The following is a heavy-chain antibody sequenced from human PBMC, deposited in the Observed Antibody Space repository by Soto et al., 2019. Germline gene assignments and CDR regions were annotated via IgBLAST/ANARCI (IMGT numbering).Heavy chain of an antibody. CDR3: AHRILGAIHFGY. CDR2: IYWDDDK. CDR1: GFSLSTSGVG. D-gene: IGHD1-26*01. Sequence: QITLKESGPTLVKPTQTLTLTCTFSGFSLSTSGVGVGWIRQPPGKALEWLARIYWDDDKGDSPSLKSRLTITKATSKNQVVLTMTNMDPVDPATYYCAHRILGAIHFGYWGQGTLVTGSS. J-gene: IGHJ4*02. V-gene: IGHV2-5*02.